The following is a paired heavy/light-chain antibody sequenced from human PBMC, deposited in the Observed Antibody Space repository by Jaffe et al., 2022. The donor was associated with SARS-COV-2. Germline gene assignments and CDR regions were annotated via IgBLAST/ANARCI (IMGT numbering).Heavy chain of an antibody. D-gene: IGHD6-6*01. V-gene: IGHV4-59*01. CDR1: GGSISPYY. Sequence: QVLLQESGPGLVKPSETLSLTCTVSGGSISPYYWSWIRQPPGKGLEWVGYIYYSGSTNYNPSLKSRVTMSVDRTKNQFSLKLNSVTAADTAVYFCARAEGNLATRPFDYWGQGTLVTVSS. CDR3: ARAEGNLATRPFDY. J-gene: IGHJ4*02. CDR2: IYYSGST.
Light chain of an antibody. CDR3: QHTYNNPWT. CDR2: AAS. CDR1: QTISIY. J-gene: IGKJ1*01. V-gene: IGKV1-39*01. Sequence: DIQMTQSPSSLSASVGDRVTITCRASQTISIYLNWYQQKPGKAPKLLISAASSLQSGVPSRFSGSGSGTDFTLTISNLQPEDFATYYCQHTYNNPWTFGQGTRVEVK.